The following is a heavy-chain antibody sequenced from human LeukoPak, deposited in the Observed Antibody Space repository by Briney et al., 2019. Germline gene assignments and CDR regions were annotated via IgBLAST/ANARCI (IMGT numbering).Heavy chain of an antibody. Sequence: SETLSLTCAVSGGSISGSNYNWGWIPQPPGKGLEWIGSIYYSGSAYYNPSLRSLVTMSVDTPKNHFSPKLSSVTAADTAVYSCARQGIIVMAGEGDFDYWGQGTLVTVSS. D-gene: IGHD5-24*01. V-gene: IGHV4-39*01. J-gene: IGHJ4*02. CDR3: ARQGIIVMAGEGDFDY. CDR1: GGSISGSNYN. CDR2: IYYSGSA.